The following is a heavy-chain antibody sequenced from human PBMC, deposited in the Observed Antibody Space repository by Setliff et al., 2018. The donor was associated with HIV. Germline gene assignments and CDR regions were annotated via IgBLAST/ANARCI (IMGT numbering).Heavy chain of an antibody. J-gene: IGHJ6*02. V-gene: IGHV4-30-2*01. CDR1: GGSMRSSGYS. CDR2: IYYNGNA. Sequence: LSLTCAVSGGSMRSSGYSWTWIRQAPGKGLEWVGYIYYNGNAYYNPSLKSRVTISVDRSKNQFSLKLSSVTAADTAVYYCARRGDFFYYAMDVWSQGTTVTVSS. CDR3: ARRGDFFYYAMDV.